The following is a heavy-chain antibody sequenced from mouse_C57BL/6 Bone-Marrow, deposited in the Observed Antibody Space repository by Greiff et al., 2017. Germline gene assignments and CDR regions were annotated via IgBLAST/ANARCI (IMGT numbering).Heavy chain of an antibody. D-gene: IGHD1-1*01. Sequence: QLQQPGAELVKPGASVKLSCKASGYTFTSYWMHWVKQRPGQGLEWIGMIHPNSGSTNYNEKFKSKATLTVDKSSSTAYMQLSSLTSEDSAVYYCASYYGSSYPSYWYFDVWGTGTTVTVSS. J-gene: IGHJ1*03. V-gene: IGHV1-64*01. CDR2: IHPNSGST. CDR1: GYTFTSYW. CDR3: ASYYGSSYPSYWYFDV.